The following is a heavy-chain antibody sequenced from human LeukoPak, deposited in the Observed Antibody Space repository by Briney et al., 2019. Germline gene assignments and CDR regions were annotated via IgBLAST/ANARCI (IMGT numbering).Heavy chain of an antibody. CDR1: VFTFSSFE. D-gene: IGHD5-12*01. V-gene: IGHV3-48*03. J-gene: IGHJ4*02. CDR3: PRDRSGYDRDY. Sequence: PGGSLRLSCAASVFTFSSFEMNWVRQAPGKGLEWVSYISSSGRTIYYADSVKGRFTISRDNAKNSLYLQMNSLRAEDTAVYYCPRDRSGYDRDYRGQGTLVTVSS. CDR2: ISSSGRTI.